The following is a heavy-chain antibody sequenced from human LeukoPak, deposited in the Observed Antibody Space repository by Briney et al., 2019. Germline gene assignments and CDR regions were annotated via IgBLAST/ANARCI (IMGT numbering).Heavy chain of an antibody. V-gene: IGHV3-23*01. CDR2: ISGSGGST. CDR1: GFTFSSYA. D-gene: IGHD2-15*01. CDR3: ARGQGGSHPTYYYYYMDV. J-gene: IGHJ6*03. Sequence: GGSLRLSCAASGFTFSSYAMSWVRQAPGKGLEWVSAISGSGGSTYYADSVKGRFTISRDNAKNSLYLQMNSLRAEDTAVYYCARGQGGSHPTYYYYYMDVWGKGTTVTVSS.